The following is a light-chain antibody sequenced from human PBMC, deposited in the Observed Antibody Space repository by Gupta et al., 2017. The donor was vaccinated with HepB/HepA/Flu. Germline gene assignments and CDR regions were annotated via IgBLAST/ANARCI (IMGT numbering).Light chain of an antibody. CDR3: QQYGRSPLT. CDR1: QSVSSSY. Sequence: EIVLTQSPGTLSLSPGERATLSCRASQSVSSSYLAWYQQKPGQAPRLLIYGASSRATGIPDTFSGSGSGTDFTLTISRLEPEDFAAYYCQQYGRSPLTFGGGTKVEIK. CDR2: GAS. J-gene: IGKJ4*01. V-gene: IGKV3-20*01.